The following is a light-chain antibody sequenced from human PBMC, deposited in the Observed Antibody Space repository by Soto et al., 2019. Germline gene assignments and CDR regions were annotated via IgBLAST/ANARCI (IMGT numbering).Light chain of an antibody. J-gene: IGKJ5*01. CDR1: QSVSSY. CDR2: DAS. Sequence: EIVLTQSPTTLSLSPGERATLSCRASQSVSSYLAWHQQKPGQAPRLLIYDASNRATGIPARFSGSGSGTDFTLTISSLEPEDFALYYCQQRSTWITFGQGTRLEIE. CDR3: QQRSTWIT. V-gene: IGKV3-11*01.